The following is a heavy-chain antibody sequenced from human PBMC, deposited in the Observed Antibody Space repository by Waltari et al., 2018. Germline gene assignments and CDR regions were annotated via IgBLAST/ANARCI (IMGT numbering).Heavy chain of an antibody. Sequence: QVQLQQWGAGLLKPSETLSLTCAVYGGSFSGYYWSWIRQPPGKGLEWIGEINHSGSTNDNPSLKSRVTISVDTSKNQFSLKLSSVTAADTAVYYCARGQYDFWSGYSNWYFDLWGRGTLVTVSS. J-gene: IGHJ2*01. CDR2: INHSGST. CDR1: GGSFSGYY. V-gene: IGHV4-34*01. CDR3: ARGQYDFWSGYSNWYFDL. D-gene: IGHD3-3*01.